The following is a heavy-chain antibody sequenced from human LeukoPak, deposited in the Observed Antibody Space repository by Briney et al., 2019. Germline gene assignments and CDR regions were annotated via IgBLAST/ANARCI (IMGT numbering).Heavy chain of an antibody. D-gene: IGHD6-13*01. J-gene: IGHJ4*02. Sequence: AGESLRLSCATSGFTLNNYWMNWVRQAPGKGLEWVANIEEDGNKKNYVDSVKGRFTISRDNVRNSIYLQMNSLGADDTAVYYCARGQGIALWGQGTLVTVPS. CDR2: IEEDGNKK. CDR3: ARGQGIAL. V-gene: IGHV3-7*01. CDR1: GFTLNNYW.